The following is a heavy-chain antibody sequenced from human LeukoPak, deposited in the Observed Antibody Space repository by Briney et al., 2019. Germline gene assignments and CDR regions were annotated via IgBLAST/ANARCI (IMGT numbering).Heavy chain of an antibody. Sequence: ASVKVSCKASGYTFTSYGISWVRQAPGQGLEWMGWISAYNGNTNYAEKLQGRVTMTTDTSTSTVYMELRSLRSDDTAVYYCARDSLYYGSGSYLGFDPWGQGTLVTVSS. V-gene: IGHV1-18*01. CDR1: GYTFTSYG. CDR3: ARDSLYYGSGSYLGFDP. D-gene: IGHD3-10*01. CDR2: ISAYNGNT. J-gene: IGHJ5*02.